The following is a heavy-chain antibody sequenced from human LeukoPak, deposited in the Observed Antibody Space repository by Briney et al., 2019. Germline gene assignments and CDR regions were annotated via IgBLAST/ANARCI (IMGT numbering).Heavy chain of an antibody. CDR2: ISSSGSTI. J-gene: IGHJ5*02. V-gene: IGHV3-11*04. Sequence: GGSLRLSCAASGFTFSDYYMSWIRQAPGKGLEWVSYISSSGSTIYYADSVKGRFTISRDNAKNSLYLQMNSLRAEDTAVYYCARDPVGGYDSNWFDPWGQGTLVTVSP. CDR1: GFTFSDYY. D-gene: IGHD5-12*01. CDR3: ARDPVGGYDSNWFDP.